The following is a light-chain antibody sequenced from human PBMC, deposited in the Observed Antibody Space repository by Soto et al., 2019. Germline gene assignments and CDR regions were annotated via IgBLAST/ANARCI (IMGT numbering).Light chain of an antibody. CDR2: TNN. CDR1: SSNIGSNY. CDR3: AAWDDRLSGPV. J-gene: IGLJ2*01. Sequence: QSVLTQPPSASGTPGQRVTISCSGSSSNIGSNYIYWYQQIPGTAPTIVIYTNNQRPSGVPDRFSGSKSGTSASLAISGLRSEHEAVYYCAAWDDRLSGPVFGGGTKLTVL. V-gene: IGLV1-47*02.